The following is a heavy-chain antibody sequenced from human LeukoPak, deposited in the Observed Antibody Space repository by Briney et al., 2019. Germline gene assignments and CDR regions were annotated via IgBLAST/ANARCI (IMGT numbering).Heavy chain of an antibody. J-gene: IGHJ4*02. Sequence: GGSLRLSCAASGFTFSSYAMHWVRQAPGKGLEWVAVISYDGSNKYYADSVKGRFTISRDNSKNTLYLQMNSLRAEDTAVYYCARAGPPVVPAAGYFDYWGQGTLVTVSS. CDR2: ISYDGSNK. D-gene: IGHD2-2*01. V-gene: IGHV3-30*04. CDR1: GFTFSSYA. CDR3: ARAGPPVVPAAGYFDY.